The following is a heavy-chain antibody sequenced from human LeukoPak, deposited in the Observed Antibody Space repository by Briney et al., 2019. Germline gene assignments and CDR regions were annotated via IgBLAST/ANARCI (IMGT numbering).Heavy chain of an antibody. CDR3: ARATYYYDSSGYYRRGRYAFDI. V-gene: IGHV4-59*12. Sequence: PSETLSLTCTVPGGSISSYYWSWIRQPPGKGLEWIGYIYYSGSTNYNPSLKSRVTISVDTSKNQFSLKLSSVTAADTAVYYCARATYYYDSSGYYRRGRYAFDIWGQGTMVTVSS. CDR1: GGSISSYY. CDR2: IYYSGST. J-gene: IGHJ3*02. D-gene: IGHD3-22*01.